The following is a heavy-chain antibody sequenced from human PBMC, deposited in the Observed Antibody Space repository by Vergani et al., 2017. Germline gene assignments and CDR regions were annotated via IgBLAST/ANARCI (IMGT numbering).Heavy chain of an antibody. D-gene: IGHD6-6*01. V-gene: IGHV4-39*01. J-gene: IGHJ4*02. Sequence: QLQLQESGPGLVKPSETLSLPCTVSGGSISSSSYYWGWIRQPPGKGLEWIGSIYYSGSTYYNPSLKSRVTISVDTSKNQFSLKLSSVTAADTAVYYCARVFEYSSSPAEFDYWGQGTLVTVSS. CDR1: GGSISSSSYY. CDR2: IYYSGST. CDR3: ARVFEYSSSPAEFDY.